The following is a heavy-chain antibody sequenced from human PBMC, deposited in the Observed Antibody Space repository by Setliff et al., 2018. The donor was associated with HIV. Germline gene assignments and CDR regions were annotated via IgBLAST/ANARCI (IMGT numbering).Heavy chain of an antibody. Sequence: ASVKVSCKASGYTFTTYGLSWVRQAPGQGLEWMGWISTYSDETSYSQNLQGRLTMTTDTSTSTAYMELRSLRSDDTAVYYCARDRAFRYYYGSGSSPGDYYGMDVWGQGTTVTVSS. D-gene: IGHD3-10*01. V-gene: IGHV1-18*01. CDR1: GYTFTTYG. CDR2: ISTYSDET. J-gene: IGHJ6*02. CDR3: ARDRAFRYYYGSGSSPGDYYGMDV.